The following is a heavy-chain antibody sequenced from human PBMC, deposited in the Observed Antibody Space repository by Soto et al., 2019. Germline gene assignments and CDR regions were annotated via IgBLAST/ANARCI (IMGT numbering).Heavy chain of an antibody. CDR3: ARAKCSSTSCRDAFDI. CDR2: IWYDGSNK. Sequence: GGSLRLSCAASGFTFSSYGMHWVRQAPGKGLEWVAVIWYDGSNKYYADSVKGRFTISRDNSKNTLYLQMNSLRAEDTAVYYCARAKCSSTSCRDAFDIWGQGTMVTVSS. D-gene: IGHD2-2*01. J-gene: IGHJ3*02. CDR1: GFTFSSYG. V-gene: IGHV3-33*08.